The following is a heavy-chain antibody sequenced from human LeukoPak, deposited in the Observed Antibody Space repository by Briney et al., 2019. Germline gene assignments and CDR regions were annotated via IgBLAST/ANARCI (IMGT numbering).Heavy chain of an antibody. Sequence: GASVKVSCKTLGYTFSTYDINWVRQATGQGLEWMGWMNPNSGNTGYAQKFQGRVTMTRNTSISTAYMELSSLRSEDTAVYYCARGKWEPLDYWGQGTLVTVSS. V-gene: IGHV1-8*01. CDR3: ARGKWEPLDY. CDR1: GYTFSTYD. J-gene: IGHJ4*02. D-gene: IGHD1-26*01. CDR2: MNPNSGNT.